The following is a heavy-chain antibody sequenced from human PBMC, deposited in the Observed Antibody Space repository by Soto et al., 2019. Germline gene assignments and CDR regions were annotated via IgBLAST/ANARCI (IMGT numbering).Heavy chain of an antibody. Sequence: QVQLVQSGAEVKRPGSSVKVSCKASGDTFNFYSINWVRQAPGLGLEGMGRVKPIVSMSNYAQKFQGRVTMTADKSTSTAYMELSILRSEDTAIYYCASSYGSGYRAFDYWGQGALVTVSS. CDR3: ASSYGSGYRAFDY. CDR1: GDTFNFYS. V-gene: IGHV1-69*02. CDR2: VKPIVSMS. D-gene: IGHD3-10*01. J-gene: IGHJ4*02.